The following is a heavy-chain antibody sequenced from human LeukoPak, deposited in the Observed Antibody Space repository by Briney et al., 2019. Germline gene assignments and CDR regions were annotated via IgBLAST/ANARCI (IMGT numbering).Heavy chain of an antibody. Sequence: PSETLSLTCAVYGGSFSGYYWSWIRQPPGKGLEWIGYIYYSGSTNYNPSLKSRVTISVDTSKNQFSLKLSSVTAADTAVYYCARGSIAVAVAADYWGQGTLVTVSS. CDR3: ARGSIAVAVAADY. J-gene: IGHJ4*02. CDR2: IYYSGST. CDR1: GGSFSGYY. D-gene: IGHD6-19*01. V-gene: IGHV4-59*01.